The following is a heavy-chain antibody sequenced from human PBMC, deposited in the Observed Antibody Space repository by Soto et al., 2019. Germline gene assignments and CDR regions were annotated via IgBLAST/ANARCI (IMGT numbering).Heavy chain of an antibody. D-gene: IGHD6-13*01. Sequence: SENLSLPCNVSGGSLSNFYWSWIRQPPGKGLEWIGYISYSGDTEYNPSLKSRVTISAGPSKSQFSLRLTSVTAGDSAVYYCARGGQQLIDGDAFDIWCQGTMVTVSS. CDR2: ISYSGDT. V-gene: IGHV4-59*08. CDR3: ARGGQQLIDGDAFDI. J-gene: IGHJ3*02. CDR1: GGSLSNFY.